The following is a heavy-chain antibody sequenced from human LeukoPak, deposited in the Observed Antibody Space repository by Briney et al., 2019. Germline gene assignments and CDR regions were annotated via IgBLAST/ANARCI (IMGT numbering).Heavy chain of an antibody. CDR1: GFTFSSYG. CDR3: AKDDAWLRFGE. J-gene: IGHJ4*02. V-gene: IGHV3-23*01. CDR2: ISGSGGST. Sequence: PGGSLRLSCAASGFTFSSYGMSWVRQAPGKGLEWVSGISGSGGSTHYADSVKGRFTISRDNSKNTLYLEVISLTAEDTAVYYCAKDDAWLRFGEWSQGTLVTVSS. D-gene: IGHD3-10*01.